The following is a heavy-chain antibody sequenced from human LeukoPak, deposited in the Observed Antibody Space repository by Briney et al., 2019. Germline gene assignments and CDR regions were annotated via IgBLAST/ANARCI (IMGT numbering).Heavy chain of an antibody. CDR3: ARGDSGSHFDY. D-gene: IGHD1-26*01. Sequence: SETLSLTCAVYGGSFSGYYWSWTRQPPGKRLEWIGEINHSGSTNYNPSLKSRVTISVDTSKNQFSLKLSSVTAADTAVYYCARGDSGSHFDYWGQGTLVTVSS. J-gene: IGHJ4*02. CDR1: GGSFSGYY. CDR2: INHSGST. V-gene: IGHV4-34*01.